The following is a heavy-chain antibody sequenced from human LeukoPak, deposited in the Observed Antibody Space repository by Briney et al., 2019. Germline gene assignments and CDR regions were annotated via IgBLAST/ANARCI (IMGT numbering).Heavy chain of an antibody. Sequence: GGSLRLSCAASGFTFSSYSMNWVRQAPGKGLEWVSSISSSSSYIYYADSVKGRFTISRDNAKNSLYLQMNSLRAEDTAVYYCAREGEAYSTSWSGQDLWGQEPWSPSPQ. D-gene: IGHD6-13*01. CDR3: AREGEAYSTSWSGQDL. CDR1: GFTFSSYS. CDR2: ISSSSSYI. V-gene: IGHV3-21*01. J-gene: IGHJ4*02.